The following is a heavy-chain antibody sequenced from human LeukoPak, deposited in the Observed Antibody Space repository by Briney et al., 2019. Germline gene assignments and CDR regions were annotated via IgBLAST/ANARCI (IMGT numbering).Heavy chain of an antibody. Sequence: GGSLRLSCAASGFTFSSYWMSWVRQAPGKGLEWVAVIWYDGSNKYYADSVKGRFTISRDNSKNTLYLQMNSLRAEDTAVYYCAKEEMGDIAAAFDYWGQGTLVTVSS. CDR1: GFTFSSYW. CDR2: IWYDGSNK. V-gene: IGHV3-33*06. D-gene: IGHD6-13*01. J-gene: IGHJ4*02. CDR3: AKEEMGDIAAAFDY.